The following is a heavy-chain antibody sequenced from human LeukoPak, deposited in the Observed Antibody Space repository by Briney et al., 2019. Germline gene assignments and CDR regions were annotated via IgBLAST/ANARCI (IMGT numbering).Heavy chain of an antibody. CDR1: GGSISSYY. CDR2: IYYSGST. V-gene: IGHV4-59*01. J-gene: IGHJ5*02. CDR3: ARENLGSYGSGSYYNGNWFDP. D-gene: IGHD3-10*01. Sequence: SETLSLTCTVSGGSISSYYWSWIRQPPGKGLEWIGYIYYSGSTNYNPSLKSRVTISVDTSKNQFSLKLSSVTAADTAMYYCARENLGSYGSGSYYNGNWFDPWGQGTLVTVSS.